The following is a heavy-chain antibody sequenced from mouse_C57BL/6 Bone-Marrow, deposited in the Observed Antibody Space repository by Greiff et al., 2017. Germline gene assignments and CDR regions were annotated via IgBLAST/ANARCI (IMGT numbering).Heavy chain of an antibody. J-gene: IGHJ4*01. CDR1: GFTFSNYW. CDR3: TPYGSSPYYYAMDY. V-gene: IGHV6-3*01. D-gene: IGHD1-1*01. CDR2: IRLKSDNYAT. Sequence: DVQLQESGGGLVQPGGSMKLSCVASGFTFSNYWMNWVRQSPEKGLEWVAQIRLKSDNYATHYAESVKGRFTISRDDSKSSVYLQMNNLRAEDTGIYYCTPYGSSPYYYAMDYWGQGTSVTVSS.